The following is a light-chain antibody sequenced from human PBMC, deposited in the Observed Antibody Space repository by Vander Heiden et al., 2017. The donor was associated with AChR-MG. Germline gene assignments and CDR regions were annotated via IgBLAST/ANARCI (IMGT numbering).Light chain of an antibody. CDR1: QSVGGD. Sequence: VMTQSPATLSVSPGEGATLSCRASQSVGGDVAWFQQKPGQAPRLLIFGSVTRGTGIPARFSGSGFGTEFTLTINSLQSEDFALYYCQQYNHWPITFGGGTKVEIK. J-gene: IGKJ4*01. CDR3: QQYNHWPIT. V-gene: IGKV3-15*01. CDR2: GSV.